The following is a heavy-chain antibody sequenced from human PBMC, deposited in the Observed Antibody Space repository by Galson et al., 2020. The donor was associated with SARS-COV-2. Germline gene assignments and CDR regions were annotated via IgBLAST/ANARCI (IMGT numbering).Heavy chain of an antibody. CDR2: IYSSGNT. Sequence: TGGPLRLSCAASGFTVSDNYMNWVRQAPGKGLEWVSVIYSSGNTYHADSVKGRFTISRDNSLNTVYLQMNSLRAEDTAVYYCARGYCSRTSCFRDGMDVWGQVTTVTVSS. V-gene: IGHV3-66*02. CDR1: GFTVSDNY. J-gene: IGHJ6*02. CDR3: ARGYCSRTSCFRDGMDV. D-gene: IGHD2-2*01.